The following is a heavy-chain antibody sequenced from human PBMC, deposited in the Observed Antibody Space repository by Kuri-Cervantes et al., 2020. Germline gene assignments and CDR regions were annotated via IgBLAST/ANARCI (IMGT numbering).Heavy chain of an antibody. Sequence: SETLSLTCTVSGGSISSSGYYWGWIRQPPGKGLEWIGNIYYSGSTYHNPSLKSRITISVDTSKNQFSLKLSSVTAADTAAYYCARQMAVAATDYYYYMDVWGKGTTVTVSS. J-gene: IGHJ6*03. CDR3: ARQMAVAATDYYYYMDV. CDR1: GGSISSSGYY. V-gene: IGHV4-39*01. D-gene: IGHD6-19*01. CDR2: IYYSGST.